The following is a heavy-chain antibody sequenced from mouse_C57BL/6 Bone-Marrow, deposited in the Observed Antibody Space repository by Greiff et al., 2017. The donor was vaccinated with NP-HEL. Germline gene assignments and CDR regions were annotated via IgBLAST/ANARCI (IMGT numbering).Heavy chain of an antibody. CDR1: GFSLTSYG. CDR2: IWSGGST. D-gene: IGHD2-2*01. V-gene: IGHV2-2*01. CDR3: AEGGYGQRY. Sequence: VKLMESRPGLVQPSQSLSITCTVSGFSLTSYGVHWVRQSPGKGLEWLGVIWSGGSTDYNAAFISRLSISKDNSKSQVFFKMNSLQADDTAIYYCAEGGYGQRYWGQGTLVTVSA. J-gene: IGHJ3*01.